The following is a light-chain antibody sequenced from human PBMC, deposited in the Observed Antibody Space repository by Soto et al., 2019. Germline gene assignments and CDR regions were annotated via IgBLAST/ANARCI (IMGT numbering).Light chain of an antibody. CDR1: SSDVGSYNL. CDR2: EGS. J-gene: IGLJ2*01. V-gene: IGLV2-23*01. Sequence: QSVLTQPASVSGSPGQSITISCTGTSSDVGSYNLVSWYQQHPGKAPKLMIYEGSKRPSGVSNRFSGSKSGNTASLTISGPQAEDEADYYCCSYAGSRGLVFGGGTQLTVL. CDR3: CSYAGSRGLV.